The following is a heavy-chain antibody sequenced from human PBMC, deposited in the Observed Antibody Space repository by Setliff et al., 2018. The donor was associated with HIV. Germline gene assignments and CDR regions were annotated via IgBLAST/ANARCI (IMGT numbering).Heavy chain of an antibody. Sequence: LRLSCAASGFTFTSHGMTWVRQAPGKGLEWVSAISGSGVSTYYADSVKGRFTISRDNSKNTLYLQMSSLRAEDTAVYYCAKAHPGSSGLIDYWGQGTLVTVSS. CDR3: AKAHPGSSGLIDY. D-gene: IGHD3-22*01. CDR1: GFTFTSHG. CDR2: ISGSGVST. V-gene: IGHV3-23*01. J-gene: IGHJ4*02.